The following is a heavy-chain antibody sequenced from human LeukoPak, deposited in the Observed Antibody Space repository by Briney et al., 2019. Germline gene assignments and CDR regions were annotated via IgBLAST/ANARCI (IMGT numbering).Heavy chain of an antibody. Sequence: GGSLRLSCAASGFTFRDYWMIWARQAPGKGLVWVSRITSDGATSYADSVKGRFTISRENAKNTLYLQLNSLRAEDTAVYYCARIDWVTDFWGQGTLVTVSS. CDR3: ARIDWVTDF. J-gene: IGHJ4*02. CDR1: GFTFRDYW. D-gene: IGHD2-21*01. CDR2: ITSDGAT. V-gene: IGHV3-74*01.